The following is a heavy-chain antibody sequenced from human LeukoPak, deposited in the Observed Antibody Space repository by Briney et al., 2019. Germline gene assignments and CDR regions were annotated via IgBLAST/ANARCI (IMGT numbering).Heavy chain of an antibody. V-gene: IGHV1-18*01. J-gene: IGHJ4*02. CDR1: GYTFTSYG. Sequence: ASVKVSCKASGYTFTSYGISWVRQAPGQGLEWMGWISAYNGNTNYAQKLQGRVTMTTDTSTSTAYMELRSLRSDDTAVYYCARVPDYYDSSGYYRFDYWGQGTLVTVSS. CDR3: ARVPDYYDSSGYYRFDY. D-gene: IGHD3-22*01. CDR2: ISAYNGNT.